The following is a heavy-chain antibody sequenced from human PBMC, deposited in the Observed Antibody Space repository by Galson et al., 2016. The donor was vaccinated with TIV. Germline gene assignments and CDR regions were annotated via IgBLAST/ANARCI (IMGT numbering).Heavy chain of an antibody. J-gene: IGHJ4*02. CDR3: VRSGTYYYDSSGDN. V-gene: IGHV1-69*04. CDR2: IIPLFGIV. D-gene: IGHD3-22*01. Sequence: SVKVSCKASGGIFIGYGISWVRQAPGQGLEWMGRIIPLFGIVSYAQRFQGTVAIIADKSTGTTYMELSSLGSEDTAVYYCVRSGTYYYDSSGDNWGQGTLVTVSS. CDR1: GGIFIGYG.